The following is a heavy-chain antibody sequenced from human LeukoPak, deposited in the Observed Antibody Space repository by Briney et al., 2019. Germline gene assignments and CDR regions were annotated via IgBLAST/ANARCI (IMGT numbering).Heavy chain of an antibody. Sequence: PSETLSLTCAVYGGSFSDYYWSWIRQPPGKGLEWIGEINHSGSTNYNPPLKSRVTISVDTSDNHFSLNLSSVTAADTAVYYCARHVEQRLTPFDYWGQGILVTVSS. CDR2: INHSGST. CDR1: GGSFSDYY. J-gene: IGHJ4*02. CDR3: ARHVEQRLTPFDY. D-gene: IGHD6-19*01. V-gene: IGHV4-34*01.